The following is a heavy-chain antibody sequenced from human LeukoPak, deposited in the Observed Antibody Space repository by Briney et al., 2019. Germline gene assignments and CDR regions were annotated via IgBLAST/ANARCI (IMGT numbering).Heavy chain of an antibody. D-gene: IGHD2-21*01. CDR1: GGSISSSSYY. CDR3: ARGRFRDAFDI. V-gene: IGHV4-39*07. J-gene: IGHJ3*02. CDR2: IYYSGST. Sequence: NSSETLSLTCTVSGGSISSSSYYWGWIRQPPGKGLEWIGSIYYSGSTYYNPSLKSRVTISVDTSKNQFSLKLSSVTAADTAVYYCARGRFRDAFDIWGQGTMVTVSS.